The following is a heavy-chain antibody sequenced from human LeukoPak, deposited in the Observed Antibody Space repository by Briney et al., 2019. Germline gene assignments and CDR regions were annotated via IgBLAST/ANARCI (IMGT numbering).Heavy chain of an antibody. V-gene: IGHV3-21*01. CDR1: GFTFSSYS. J-gene: IGHJ4*02. Sequence: GGSLRLSCAASGFTFSSYSMNWVRQAPGKGLEWVSSISSSSSYIYYADSVKGRFTISRDNAKNSLYLQMNSLRAEDTAVYYCASDGRGSGSPDYWGQGTLVTVSS. CDR3: ASDGRGSGSPDY. CDR2: ISSSSSYI. D-gene: IGHD3-10*01.